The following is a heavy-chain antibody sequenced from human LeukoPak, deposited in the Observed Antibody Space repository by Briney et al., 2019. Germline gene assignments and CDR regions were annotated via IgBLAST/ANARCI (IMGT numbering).Heavy chain of an antibody. D-gene: IGHD5-18*01. CDR1: GFTVSNNY. CDR3: ARDRAYSYGTAWYFDL. V-gene: IGHV3-66*01. J-gene: IGHJ2*01. Sequence: GGSLRLSCAASGFTVSNNYMSWVRQAPGKGLEWVSVFYSGGTTYYADSVKGRFTISRDNSKNTLYLQMNSLRAEDTAVYYCARDRAYSYGTAWYFDLWGRGTLVTVSS. CDR2: FYSGGTT.